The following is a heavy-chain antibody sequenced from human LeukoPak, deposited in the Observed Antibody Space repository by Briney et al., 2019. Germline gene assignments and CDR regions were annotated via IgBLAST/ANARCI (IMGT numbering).Heavy chain of an antibody. Sequence: GGSLRLSCAASGFTFSNAWMSWVRQAPGKGLEWVGRIKSKTDGETTDYAAPVKGRFTISRDNSKNTLYLQMNSLRAEDTAVYYCARPVDYYYGMDVWGQGTTVTVSS. J-gene: IGHJ6*02. V-gene: IGHV3-15*01. CDR2: IKSKTDGETT. CDR3: ARPVDYYYGMDV. CDR1: GFTFSNAW. D-gene: IGHD4-23*01.